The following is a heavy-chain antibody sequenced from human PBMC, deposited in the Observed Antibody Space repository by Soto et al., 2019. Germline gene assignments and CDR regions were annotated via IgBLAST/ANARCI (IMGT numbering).Heavy chain of an antibody. V-gene: IGHV1-46*01. D-gene: IGHD2-2*01. CDR2: INPSGGST. CDR3: ARAGEYQLPPLPSLIYYGMDV. J-gene: IGHJ6*02. CDR1: GYTFTSYY. Sequence: ASVKVSCKASGYTFTSYYMHWVRQAPGQGLEWMGIINPSGGSTSYAQKFQGRVTMTRDTSTSTVYMELSSLRSEDTAVYYCARAGEYQLPPLPSLIYYGMDVWGQGTTVTVSS.